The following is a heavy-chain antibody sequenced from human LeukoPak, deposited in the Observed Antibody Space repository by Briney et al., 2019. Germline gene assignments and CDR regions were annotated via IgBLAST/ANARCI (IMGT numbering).Heavy chain of an antibody. D-gene: IGHD6-19*01. CDR2: IKQDGSEK. Sequence: GGSLRLSCAASGFTLSRYWMSWVRQAPGKGLEWVANIKQDGSEKYYVDSVKGRFTISRDNAKNSLYLQMNSLRAEGTAVYYCAREGSSGWYSYYYYYMDAWGQGILVTVSS. CDR1: GFTLSRYW. J-gene: IGHJ6*03. CDR3: AREGSSGWYSYYYYYMDA. V-gene: IGHV3-7*01.